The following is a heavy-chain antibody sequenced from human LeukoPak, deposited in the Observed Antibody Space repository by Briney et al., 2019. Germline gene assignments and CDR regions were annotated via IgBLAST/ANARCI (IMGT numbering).Heavy chain of an antibody. CDR2: IIWSGGST. CDR1: GFTFDDYG. V-gene: IGHV3-20*04. J-gene: IGHJ4*02. CDR3: ARDDYGSGSWNDY. Sequence: GGSLRLSCAASGFTFDDYGMSWVRQAPGKGLEWVSGIIWSGGSTGYADSVKGRFTISRDDAKNSLYLQMNSLRAEDTALYYCARDDYGSGSWNDYWGQGTLVTVSS. D-gene: IGHD3-10*01.